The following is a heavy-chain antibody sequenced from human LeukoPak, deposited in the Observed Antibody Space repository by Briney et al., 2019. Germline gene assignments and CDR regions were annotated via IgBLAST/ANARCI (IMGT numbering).Heavy chain of an antibody. J-gene: IGHJ4*02. CDR1: GYTFSTYY. D-gene: IGHD5-18*01. CDR3: ARIWTVDTALVTGPFDY. CDR2: INPSGGAT. V-gene: IGHV1-46*01. Sequence: ASVKVSCKASGYTFSTYYVRWVRQAPGQGLEWMGVINPSGGATSYAQKFQGRVTLTRDTSTSTVYMELSSLRSEDTAVYYCARIWTVDTALVTGPFDYWGQGTLVTVSS.